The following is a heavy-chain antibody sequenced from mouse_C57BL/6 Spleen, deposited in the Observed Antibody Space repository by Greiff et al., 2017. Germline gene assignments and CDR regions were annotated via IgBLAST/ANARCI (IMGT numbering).Heavy chain of an antibody. J-gene: IGHJ4*01. CDR1: GYTFTDYN. V-gene: IGHV1-18*01. CDR2: INPNNGGT. Sequence: EVQLQQSGPELVKPGASVKIPCKASGYTFTDYNMDWVKQSHGKSLEWIGDINPNNGGTIYNQKFKGKATLTVDKSSSTAYMERRSLTSEDTAVYDCARRYYGSSPYYYAMDYWGQGTSVTVSS. CDR3: ARRYYGSSPYYYAMDY. D-gene: IGHD1-1*01.